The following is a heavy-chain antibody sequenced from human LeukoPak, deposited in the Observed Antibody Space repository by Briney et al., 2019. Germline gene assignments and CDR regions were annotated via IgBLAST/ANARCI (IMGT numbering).Heavy chain of an antibody. CDR2: ISQFGST. CDR1: GGPFSGYY. V-gene: IGHV4-34*01. D-gene: IGHD1-1*01. J-gene: IGHJ5*02. Sequence: SETLSLTCDVLGGPFSGYYWSWIRQPPGRRLEWIGEISQFGSTDYNPSLKSRVTISVDTSKNQFSLKLSSVTAADTAVYYCARGVTTLDNWFDPWGQGTLVTVSS. CDR3: ARGVTTLDNWFDP.